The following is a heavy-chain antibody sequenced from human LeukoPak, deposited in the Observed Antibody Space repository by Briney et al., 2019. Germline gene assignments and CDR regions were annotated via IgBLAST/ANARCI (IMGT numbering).Heavy chain of an antibody. V-gene: IGHV1-46*01. CDR1: GYSFTDYY. CDR3: ARCDHFEVTTTRDWYFDL. Sequence: ASVKVSCKTSGYSFTDYYMHWVRQALGQGLEWMGIINPSGGITIYAQKFQGRVTMTRDMSTSTVYMELSSLRSEDTAVYYCARCDHFEVTTTRDWYFDLGGRGTLVTVSS. J-gene: IGHJ2*01. D-gene: IGHD4-11*01. CDR2: INPSGGIT.